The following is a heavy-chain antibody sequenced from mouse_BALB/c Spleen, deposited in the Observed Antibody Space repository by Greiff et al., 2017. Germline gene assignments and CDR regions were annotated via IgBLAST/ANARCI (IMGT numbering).Heavy chain of an antibody. CDR3: ARIYYDYALDY. D-gene: IGHD2-4*01. V-gene: IGHV7-3*02. CDR1: GFTFTDYY. CDR2: IRNKANGYTT. Sequence: EVHLVESGGGLVQPGGSLRLSCATSGFTFTDYYMSWVRQPPGKALEWLGFIRNKANGYTTEYSASVKGRFTISRDNSQSILYLQMNTLRAEDSATYYCARIYYDYALDYWGQGTTLTVSS. J-gene: IGHJ2*01.